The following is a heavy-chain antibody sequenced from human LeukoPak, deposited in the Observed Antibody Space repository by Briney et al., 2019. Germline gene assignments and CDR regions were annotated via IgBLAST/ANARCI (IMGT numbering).Heavy chain of an antibody. CDR1: GYTFTSYD. V-gene: IGHV1-8*02. J-gene: IGHJ4*02. CDR2: INPDSGST. Sequence: ASVKVSCKASGYTFTSYDIHWVRQATGQGLEWMGWINPDSGSTSSAQKFQGRIIVTRNTSIRTAYLELSRLTSEDTAIYYCTRIAAAAHRRLNYWGQGTPVTAAS. CDR3: TRIAAAAHRRLNY. D-gene: IGHD6-13*01.